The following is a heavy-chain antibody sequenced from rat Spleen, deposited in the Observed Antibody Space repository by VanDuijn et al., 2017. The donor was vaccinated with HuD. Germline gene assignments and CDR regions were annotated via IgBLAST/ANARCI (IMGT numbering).Heavy chain of an antibody. CDR2: INTDGGRT. CDR3: TRRGGTTPFDY. V-gene: IGHV5-58*01. J-gene: IGHJ2*01. CDR1: GFTLSSYW. D-gene: IGHD1-5*01. Sequence: EVQLVETGGDLVQPGRSLKLSCVASGFTLSSYWMYWVRQAPGKGLEWISSINTDGGRTYYPDSVKGRFTISRNNAKNTVNLQMDSLRSEDTATYYCTRRGGTTPFDYWGQGVMVTVSS.